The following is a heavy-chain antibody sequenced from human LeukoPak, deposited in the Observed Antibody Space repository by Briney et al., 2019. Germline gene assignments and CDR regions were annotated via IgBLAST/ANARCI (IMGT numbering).Heavy chain of an antibody. CDR2: INPSGGST. CDR1: GYTFTSYY. J-gene: IGHJ3*02. D-gene: IGHD4-23*01. V-gene: IGHV1-46*01. CDR3: AVPFWYGGAFDI. Sequence: ASVKVSCKASGYTFTSYYMHWVRQAPGQGLERMGIINPSGGSTSYAQKFQGRVTMTRDTSTSTVYMELSSLRSEDTAVYYCAVPFWYGGAFDIWGQGTVVTVSS.